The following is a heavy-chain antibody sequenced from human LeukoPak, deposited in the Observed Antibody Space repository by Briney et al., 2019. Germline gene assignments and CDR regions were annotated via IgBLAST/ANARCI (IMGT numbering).Heavy chain of an antibody. V-gene: IGHV1-69*04. CDR1: GGTFSSYA. D-gene: IGHD1-1*01. Sequence: ASVTVSCKASGGTFSSYAISWVRQAPGQGLEWMGRIIPILGIANYAQKFQGRVTITADKSTSTAYMELSSLRSEDTAVYYCASVLEPYYYYYGMDVWGQGTTVTVSS. CDR2: IIPILGIA. CDR3: ASVLEPYYYYYGMDV. J-gene: IGHJ6*02.